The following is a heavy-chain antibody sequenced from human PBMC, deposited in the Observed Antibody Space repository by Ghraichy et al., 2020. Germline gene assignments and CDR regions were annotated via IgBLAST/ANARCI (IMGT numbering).Heavy chain of an antibody. CDR3: ARAPLFCSTISCFSLKYFGRDV. V-gene: IGHV1-18*01. D-gene: IGHD2-2*01. J-gene: IGHJ6*02. CDR2: INGYNGDT. Sequence: ASVKVSCKTSGYTFHNYAITWVRQAPGQGLECLGWINGYNGDTTYARKLQGRVTMTTDTSTATAYMELRSLTSDDTAVYFCARAPLFCSTISCFSLKYFGRDVWGQGTTVTVYS. CDR1: GYTFHNYA.